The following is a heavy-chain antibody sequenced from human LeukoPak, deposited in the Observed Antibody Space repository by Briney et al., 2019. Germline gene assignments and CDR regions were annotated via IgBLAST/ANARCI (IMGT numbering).Heavy chain of an antibody. CDR1: GYTFTSYY. Sequence: ASVKVSCKASGYTFTSYYMHWVRQAPGQGLEWMGIINPSGGSTSYAQKFQGRVTMTRDMSTSTVYMELSSLRSEDTAVYYCARGGDYDFWSGYPPALGYWGQGTLVTVSS. D-gene: IGHD3-3*01. V-gene: IGHV1-46*01. J-gene: IGHJ4*02. CDR3: ARGGDYDFWSGYPPALGY. CDR2: INPSGGST.